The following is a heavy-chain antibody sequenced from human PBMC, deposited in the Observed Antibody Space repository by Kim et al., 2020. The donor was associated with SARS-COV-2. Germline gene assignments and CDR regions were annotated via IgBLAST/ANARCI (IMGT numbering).Heavy chain of an antibody. CDR3: ARHYASGTYHLDY. J-gene: IGHJ4*02. V-gene: IGHV4-59*08. D-gene: IGHD3-10*01. CDR1: GDSINTYY. CDR2: THYSGST. Sequence: SETLSLTCTVSGDSINTYYWSWIRQPPGKGLEWIAYTHYSGSTNYNPSLKSRVTISIDTSKNQLSLTLTSVTAADTAVYYCARHYASGTYHLDYWGQGTL.